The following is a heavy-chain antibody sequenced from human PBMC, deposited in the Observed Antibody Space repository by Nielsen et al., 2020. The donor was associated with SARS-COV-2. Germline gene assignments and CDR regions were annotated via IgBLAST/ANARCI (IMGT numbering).Heavy chain of an antibody. CDR3: ARDPGYSGYDSLSRPPDYYYYGMDV. D-gene: IGHD5-12*01. V-gene: IGHV1-2*04. Sequence: ASVTASCKASGYTFTGYYMHWARHAPGQGLEWMGWINPTSGGTNYAQKFQGWVTMTRDTSISTAYMELSRLRSDYTAVYYCARDPGYSGYDSLSRPPDYYYYGMDVWGQGTTVTVSS. CDR2: INPTSGGT. J-gene: IGHJ6*02. CDR1: GYTFTGYY.